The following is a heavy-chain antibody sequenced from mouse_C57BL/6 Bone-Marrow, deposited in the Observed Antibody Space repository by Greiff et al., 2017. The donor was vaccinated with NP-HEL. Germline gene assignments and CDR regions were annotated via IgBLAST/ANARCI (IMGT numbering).Heavy chain of an antibody. CDR1: GYTFTSYW. CDR3: ARGGLLWYFDV. CDR2: IHPNSGST. Sequence: QVQLQQPGAELVKPGASVTLSCKASGYTFTSYWMHWVKQRPGQGLEWIGMIHPNSGSTYYNEMIKSKATLTVDNSSSAPYMQLRRLTYEDSAVYDCARGGLLWYFDVWGTGTTVTVSS. D-gene: IGHD1-1*01. J-gene: IGHJ1*03. V-gene: IGHV1-64*01.